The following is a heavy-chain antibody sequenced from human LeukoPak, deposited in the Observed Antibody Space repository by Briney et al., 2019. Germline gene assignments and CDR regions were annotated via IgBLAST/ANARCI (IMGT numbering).Heavy chain of an antibody. CDR1: GFTVSSNY. CDR3: ARGYLFESRFDY. CDR2: IYSGGST. V-gene: IGHV3-53*01. Sequence: GGSLRLSCAASGFTVSSNYMSWVRQAPGKGLEWVSVIYSGGSTYNADSVKGRFTISRDNSKNTLYLQMNSLRAEDTAVYYCARGYLFESRFDYWGQGTLVTVSS. D-gene: IGHD3-16*02. J-gene: IGHJ4*02.